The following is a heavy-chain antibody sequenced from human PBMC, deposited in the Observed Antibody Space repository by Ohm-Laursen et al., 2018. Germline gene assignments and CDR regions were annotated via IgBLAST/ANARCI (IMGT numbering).Heavy chain of an antibody. CDR1: GFTFNNYA. CDR2: IDGSGGRT. V-gene: IGHV3-23*01. Sequence: GSLRLSCAASGFTFNNYAMNWVRQAPGKGLEWVSAIDGSGGRTYYAASVKGRFTISGDRSKNTLYLQMSSLRAEDTAVYYCAKLSTTYFDFWTGNPSYYFDYWGQGTLVTVSS. J-gene: IGHJ4*02. D-gene: IGHD3-3*01. CDR3: AKLSTTYFDFWTGNPSYYFDY.